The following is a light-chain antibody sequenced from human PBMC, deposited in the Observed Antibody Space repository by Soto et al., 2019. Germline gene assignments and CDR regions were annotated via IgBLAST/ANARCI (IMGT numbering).Light chain of an antibody. V-gene: IGKV3-11*01. CDR3: HQWRT. CDR2: DAS. Sequence: EIVLTQSPATLSLSPGERATLSCRASQSFSSYLAWYQQKPGQAPRLLIYDASNRATGIPARFSGSGSGTDFTLTISSLEPEDFAVYYFHQWRTFGPGTKVDI. CDR1: QSFSSY. J-gene: IGKJ3*01.